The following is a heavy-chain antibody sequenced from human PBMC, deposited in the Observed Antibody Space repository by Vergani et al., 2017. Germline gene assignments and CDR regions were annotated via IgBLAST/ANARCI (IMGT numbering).Heavy chain of an antibody. J-gene: IGHJ5*02. Sequence: QVQLQESGPGLVKPSETLSLTCTVSGGSISSYYWSWIRQPPGKGLEWIGYIYTSGSTNYNPSLKSRVTISVDTSKNQFSLKLSSVTAADTAVYYCARLGELPDWFWFDPWGQGTLVTVSS. CDR1: GGSISSYY. CDR3: ARLGELPDWFWFDP. CDR2: IYTSGST. D-gene: IGHD1-7*01. V-gene: IGHV4-4*09.